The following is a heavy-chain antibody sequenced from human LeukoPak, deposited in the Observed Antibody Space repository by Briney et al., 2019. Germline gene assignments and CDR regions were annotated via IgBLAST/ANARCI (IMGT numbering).Heavy chain of an antibody. CDR3: ARDPEVGATTYYDYYYMDV. CDR1: GYTFTSYD. D-gene: IGHD1-26*01. V-gene: IGHV1-18*01. J-gene: IGHJ6*03. CDR2: ISAYNGNT. Sequence: ASVKVSCKASGYTFTSYDINWVRQATGQGLEWMGWISAYNGNTNYAQKLQGRVTMTTDTSTSTAYMELRSLRSDDTAVYYCARDPEVGATTYYDYYYMDVWGKGTTVTVSS.